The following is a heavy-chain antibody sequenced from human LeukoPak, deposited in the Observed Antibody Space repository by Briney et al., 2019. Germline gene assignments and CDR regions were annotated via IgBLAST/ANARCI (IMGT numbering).Heavy chain of an antibody. J-gene: IGHJ4*02. CDR1: GGSISSYY. Sequence: PSETLSLTCTVSGGSISSYYWSWIRRPAGKGLEWIGRIYTSGSTNYNPSLKSRVTMSVDTSKNQFSLKLSSVTAADTAVYYCARDSTMKSSTSCYDYWGQGTLVTVSS. V-gene: IGHV4-4*07. D-gene: IGHD2-2*01. CDR3: ARDSTMKSSTSCYDY. CDR2: IYTSGST.